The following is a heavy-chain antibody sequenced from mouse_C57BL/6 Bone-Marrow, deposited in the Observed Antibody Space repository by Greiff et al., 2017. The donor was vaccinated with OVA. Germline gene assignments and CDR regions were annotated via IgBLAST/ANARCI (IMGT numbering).Heavy chain of an antibody. J-gene: IGHJ2*01. CDR2: FYPGSGSI. D-gene: IGHD4-1*01. Sequence: ESGAELVKPGASVKLSCKASGYTFTEYTIHWVKQRSGQGLAWIGWFYPGSGSIKYNEKFKDQATLTADKSSSTVYMESSRLTSEDSAVYFCARHERTGYYFDYWGKGTTLTVSS. CDR1: GYTFTEYT. V-gene: IGHV1-62-2*01. CDR3: ARHERTGYYFDY.